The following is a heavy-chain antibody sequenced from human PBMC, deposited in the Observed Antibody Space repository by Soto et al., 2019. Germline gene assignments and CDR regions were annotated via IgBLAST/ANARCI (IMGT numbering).Heavy chain of an antibody. CDR2: ISSSSSST. Sequence: QAPGKGLVWVSWISSSSSSTSYADSVKGRFTISRDNAKNTLYLQMNSLRDEDTAVYYCAGDVTGLKRSVSWCQGTLVTVS. J-gene: IGHJ5*02. D-gene: IGHD2-21*02. CDR3: AGDVTGLKRSVS. V-gene: IGHV3-11*06.